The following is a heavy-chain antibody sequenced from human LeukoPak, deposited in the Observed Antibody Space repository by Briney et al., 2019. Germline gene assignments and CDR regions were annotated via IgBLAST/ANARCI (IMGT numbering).Heavy chain of an antibody. V-gene: IGHV3-23*01. CDR1: GFTFSSYA. CDR3: AKDGSRAQYFHH. CDR2: ISGNGGST. J-gene: IGHJ1*01. Sequence: GGSLTLSCAASGFTFSSYAMSWVRQAPGKGLEWVSTISGNGGSTYYADSVKGRFTISRDNSKNTLYLQMNSLRAEDTAVYYCAKDGSRAQYFHHLGQGPLVTVSS.